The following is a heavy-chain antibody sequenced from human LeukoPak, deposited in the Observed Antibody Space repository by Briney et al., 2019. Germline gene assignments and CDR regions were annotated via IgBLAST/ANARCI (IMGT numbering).Heavy chain of an antibody. Sequence: VASVKVSCKASGYTFTNNFMHWVRQAPGQGLEWMGWISAYNGNTHYAQKVQGRVTLTTDTSTSTAYMELRSLKSDDTAVYYCARVGAVAGSEYFDYWGQGTLVTVSS. CDR3: ARVGAVAGSEYFDY. V-gene: IGHV1-18*04. D-gene: IGHD6-19*01. CDR2: ISAYNGNT. CDR1: GYTFTNNF. J-gene: IGHJ4*02.